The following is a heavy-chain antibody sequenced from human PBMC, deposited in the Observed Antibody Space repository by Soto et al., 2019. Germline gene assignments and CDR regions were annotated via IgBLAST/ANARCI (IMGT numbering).Heavy chain of an antibody. CDR2: ITTTSSTM. D-gene: IGHD3-3*01. J-gene: IGHJ4*02. CDR1: GFIFSDYS. CDR3: AKSPEWPNRYFDY. Sequence: PGGSLRLSCTPSGFIFSDYSMNWVRQAPGKGLEWISYITTTSSTMYYADSVKGRFTISRDNAKNSLYLQMNSLRDEDTAVYYCAKSPEWPNRYFDYWGQGTLVTVSS. V-gene: IGHV3-48*02.